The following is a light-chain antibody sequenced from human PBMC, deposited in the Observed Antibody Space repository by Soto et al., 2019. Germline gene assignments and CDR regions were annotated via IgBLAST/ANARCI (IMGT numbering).Light chain of an antibody. CDR1: SSNIGAGYD. J-gene: IGLJ2*01. CDR3: QSYDSSLTVV. CDR2: GNS. Sequence: QSVLTQPPSVSGAPGQRVTISCTGSSSNIGAGYDVHWYRQLPGTAPKLLIYGNSNRPSGVPDRFSGSKSGTSASLAITGLQAEDEADYYCQSYDSSLTVVFRGGTKLTVL. V-gene: IGLV1-40*01.